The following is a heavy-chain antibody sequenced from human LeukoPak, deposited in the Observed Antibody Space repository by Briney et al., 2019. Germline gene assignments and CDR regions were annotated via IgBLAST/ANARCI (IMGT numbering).Heavy chain of an antibody. CDR2: FDPEDGET. D-gene: IGHD4-23*01. CDR1: GYTLTELS. Sequence: ASVKVSCKVSGYTLTELSMHWVRQAPGKGLEWMGGFDPEDGETIYAQKFQGRVTMTEDTSTDTAYMELSILRSEDTAVYYCAPAGLYGGPFDPWGQGTLVTVSS. CDR3: APAGLYGGPFDP. J-gene: IGHJ5*02. V-gene: IGHV1-24*01.